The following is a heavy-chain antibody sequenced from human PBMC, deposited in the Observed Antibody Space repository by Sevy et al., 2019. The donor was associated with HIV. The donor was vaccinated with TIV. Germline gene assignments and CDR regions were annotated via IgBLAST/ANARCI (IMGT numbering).Heavy chain of an antibody. CDR1: GFTFSSYS. J-gene: IGHJ4*02. CDR3: AGERQGDGDGGGDY. V-gene: IGHV3-48*02. CDR2: ISSSSSTI. D-gene: IGHD4-17*01. Sequence: GGSLRLSCAASGFTFSSYSMNWVRQAPGKGLEWVSYISSSSSTIYYADSVKGRFTISRDNAKNSLYLQINSLSDVATAVFYCAGERQGDGDGGGDYWGQGTLVTVSS.